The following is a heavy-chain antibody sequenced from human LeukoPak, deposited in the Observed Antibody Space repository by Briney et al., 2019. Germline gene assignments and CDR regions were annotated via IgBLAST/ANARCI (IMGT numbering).Heavy chain of an antibody. D-gene: IGHD2-2*01. CDR2: INHSGGST. CDR3: ARVSSDCSSTSCYVYDAFDI. CDR1: GYTFTSYY. V-gene: IGHV1-46*01. Sequence: ASVKVSCKASGYTFTSYYMHWVRPAPGQGLEWMGIINHSGGSTSYAQKFQGRVTMTRDTSTSTVYMELSSLRSEDTAVYYCARVSSDCSSTSCYVYDAFDIWGQGTMVTVSS. J-gene: IGHJ3*02.